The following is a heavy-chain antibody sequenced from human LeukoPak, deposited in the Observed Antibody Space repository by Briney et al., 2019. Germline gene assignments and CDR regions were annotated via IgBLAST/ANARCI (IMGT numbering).Heavy chain of an antibody. CDR1: GGSISSYY. CDR3: ARQWGLVWFDP. D-gene: IGHD1-26*01. CDR2: IYTSGST. V-gene: IGHV4-4*09. J-gene: IGHJ5*02. Sequence: SETLSLTCTVSGGSISSYYWSWTRQPPGKGLEWIGYIYTSGSTNYNPSLKSRVTISVDTSKNQFSLKLSSVTAADTAVYYCARQWGLVWFDPWGQGTLVTVSS.